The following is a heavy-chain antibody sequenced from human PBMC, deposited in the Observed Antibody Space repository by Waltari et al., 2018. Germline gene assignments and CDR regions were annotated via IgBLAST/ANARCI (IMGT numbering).Heavy chain of an antibody. J-gene: IGHJ4*02. Sequence: EVQVVESGGGLVQPGGSLKLSCATSGFSFSGSSIHWVRQTSGKGLAWVGRIRREPYNYATAYSASVKGRFTISRDDSKNTAFLQMNSLMTEDTAVYYCSGGEVTGTDFWGQGTLVTVSS. CDR3: SGGEVTGTDF. V-gene: IGHV3-73*01. CDR1: GFSFSGSS. D-gene: IGHD6-19*01. CDR2: IRREPYNYAT.